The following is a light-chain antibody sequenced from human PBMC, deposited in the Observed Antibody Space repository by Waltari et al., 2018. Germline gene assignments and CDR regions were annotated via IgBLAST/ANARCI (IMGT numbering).Light chain of an antibody. V-gene: IGKV2-28*01. CDR3: MQALQTPLFT. CDR2: LVL. Sequence: DIVMTQSPLSLPVTPGEPASISCRSSQSLLHSNGYNHLDWYLQKPGQSPHLLIYLVLYRAYGVPDRCSGSGSGTDVTLKISRVEAEDVGVYYCMQALQTPLFTFGPGTKVDIK. J-gene: IGKJ3*01. CDR1: QSLLHSNGYNH.